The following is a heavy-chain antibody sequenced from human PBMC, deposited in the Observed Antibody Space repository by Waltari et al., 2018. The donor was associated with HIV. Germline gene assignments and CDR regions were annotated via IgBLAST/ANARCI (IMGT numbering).Heavy chain of an antibody. CDR1: GYTFSSYD. Sequence: QVQLVQSGAEVETHGASVKVSCKASGYTFSSYDINRARQANGMGLGWMGCMNPNSGNTGYAQKFQGRVTMTRNASITTAYMELSSLRSEDTAVYFCARGIPAGRYETLTGQDYWGQGTLVTVSS. CDR2: MNPNSGNT. CDR3: ARGIPAGRYETLTGQDY. J-gene: IGHJ4*02. D-gene: IGHD3-9*01. V-gene: IGHV1-8*01.